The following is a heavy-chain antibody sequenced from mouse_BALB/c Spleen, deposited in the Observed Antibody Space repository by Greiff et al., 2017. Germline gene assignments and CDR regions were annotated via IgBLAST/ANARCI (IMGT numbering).Heavy chain of an antibody. D-gene: IGHD2-3*01. V-gene: IGHV1S29*02. J-gene: IGHJ4*01. CDR2: IYPYNGGT. CDR3: ERNGCYGGNAMDY. CDR1: GYTFTDYN. Sequence: VQLQQSGPELVKPGASVKISCKASGYTFTDYNMHWVKQSHGKSLEWIGYIYPYNGGTGYNQKFKSKATLTVANSSSTAYMELRSLTTENSAVYYCERNGCYGGNAMDYWGQGTSVTVSS.